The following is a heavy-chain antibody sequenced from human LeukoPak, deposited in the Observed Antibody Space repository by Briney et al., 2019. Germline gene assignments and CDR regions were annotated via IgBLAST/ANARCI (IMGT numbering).Heavy chain of an antibody. CDR2: IYHSGST. Sequence: PSETLSLTCAVSGYSISSGYYWGWIRQPPGKGLEWIGSIYHSGSTYYNPSLKSRVTISVDTSKNQFSLKLSSVTAAATAVYYCASSGWYGDYFDYWGQGTLVTVSS. CDR1: GYSISSGYY. D-gene: IGHD6-19*01. V-gene: IGHV4-38-2*01. CDR3: ASSGWYGDYFDY. J-gene: IGHJ4*02.